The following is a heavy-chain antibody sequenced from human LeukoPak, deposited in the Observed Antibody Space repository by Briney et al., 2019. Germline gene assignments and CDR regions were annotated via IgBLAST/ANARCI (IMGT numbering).Heavy chain of an antibody. J-gene: IGHJ1*01. Sequence: PGGSLRLSCAASGFTFSSYGMHWVRQAPGKGLEWVAVISYDGSNKYYADSVKGRFTISRDNSKNTLYLQMNSLRAEDTAVYYCAKPPDWSPLAEYFQHWGQGTLVTVSS. V-gene: IGHV3-30*18. CDR1: GFTFSSYG. D-gene: IGHD3-9*01. CDR3: AKPPDWSPLAEYFQH. CDR2: ISYDGSNK.